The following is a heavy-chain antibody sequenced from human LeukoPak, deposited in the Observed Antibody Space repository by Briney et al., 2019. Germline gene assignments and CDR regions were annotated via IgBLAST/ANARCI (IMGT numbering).Heavy chain of an antibody. CDR3: GRATNSSSWYGPVGY. J-gene: IGHJ4*02. V-gene: IGHV3-20*04. CDR1: GFTFDDYG. Sequence: GGSLRLSCAASGFTFDDYGMSWVRQAPGKGLEWVSGINWNGGSTAYVDSVKGRFTISRDSAKSSLYLQMSSLSAEDTALYYCGRATNSSSWYGPVGYWGQGTLVTVSS. D-gene: IGHD6-13*01. CDR2: INWNGGST.